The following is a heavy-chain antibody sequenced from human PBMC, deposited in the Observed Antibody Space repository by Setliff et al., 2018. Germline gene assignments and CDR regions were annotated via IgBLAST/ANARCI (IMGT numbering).Heavy chain of an antibody. CDR3: AREQLVDRGFDY. V-gene: IGHV1-46*01. Sequence: GPSVKVSCKASGYTFTSYYMHWVRQAPGQGLEWMGIINPSGGSTSYAQKFQGRVTMTRDTSTSTVYMELSSLRSEDTAVYYCAREQLVDRGFDYWGQGTLVTVSS. J-gene: IGHJ4*02. D-gene: IGHD6-6*01. CDR1: GYTFTSYY. CDR2: INPSGGST.